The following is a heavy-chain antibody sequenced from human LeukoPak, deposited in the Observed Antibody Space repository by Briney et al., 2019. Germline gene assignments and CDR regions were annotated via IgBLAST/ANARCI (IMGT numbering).Heavy chain of an antibody. CDR3: ARQGGNYYDSSGYGY. D-gene: IGHD3-22*01. V-gene: IGHV5-51*01. CDR2: IYPADSTA. J-gene: IGHJ4*02. CDR1: GYSFTTYW. Sequence: GESLKISCKASGYSFTTYWIGWVRQVPGKGLEWVGIIYPADSTAKYSPSFQGQVTISVDKSISTAYLQWSSLKASDTAMYHCARQGGNYYDSSGYGYWGQGTLVTVSS.